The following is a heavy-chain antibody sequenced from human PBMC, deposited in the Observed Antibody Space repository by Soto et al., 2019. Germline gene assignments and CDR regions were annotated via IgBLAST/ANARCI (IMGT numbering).Heavy chain of an antibody. CDR1: GYTFTSYG. CDR2: ISAYNGNT. V-gene: IGHV1-18*01. CDR3: ASWTTVTTERFDAFDI. D-gene: IGHD4-17*01. J-gene: IGHJ3*02. Sequence: ASVKVSCKASGYTFTSYGISWVRQAPGQGLEWMGWISAYNGNTNYAQKLQGRVTMTTDTSTSTAYMELRSLRSDDTAVYYCASWTTVTTERFDAFDIWAQGTMVTVSS.